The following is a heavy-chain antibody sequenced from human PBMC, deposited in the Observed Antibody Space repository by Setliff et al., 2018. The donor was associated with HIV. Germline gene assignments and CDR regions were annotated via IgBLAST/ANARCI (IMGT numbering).Heavy chain of an antibody. J-gene: IGHJ3*02. CDR2: IDHSGNT. CDR3: ARSKTFYDFWGGYYTHGAFKI. V-gene: IGHV4-34*01. CDR1: GGSFSGYH. Sequence: SETLSLTCAVYGGSFSGYHWSWIRQSPGKGPEWIGEIDHSGNTDDNPSLKSRVTISVDTSKNQFSLNLTSVTAADTAVYYCARSKTFYDFWGGYYTHGAFKIWGLGTMVTVSS. D-gene: IGHD3-3*01.